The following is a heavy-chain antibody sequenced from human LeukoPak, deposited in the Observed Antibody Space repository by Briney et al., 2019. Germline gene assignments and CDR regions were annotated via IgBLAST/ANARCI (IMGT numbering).Heavy chain of an antibody. CDR3: ARCLYYYDSSGYHIPQGGGYYFDY. J-gene: IGHJ4*02. Sequence: ASVKVSCKTSGDPFSSHGISWVRQAPGQGLEWMGGIIPIFGTANYAQKFQGRVTITTDESTSTAYMELSSLRSEDTAVYYCARCLYYYDSSGYHIPQGGGYYFDYWGQGTLVTVSS. V-gene: IGHV1-69*05. CDR1: GDPFSSHG. D-gene: IGHD3-22*01. CDR2: IIPIFGTA.